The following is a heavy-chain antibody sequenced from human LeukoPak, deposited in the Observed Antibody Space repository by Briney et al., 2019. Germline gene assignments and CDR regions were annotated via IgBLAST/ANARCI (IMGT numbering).Heavy chain of an antibody. V-gene: IGHV1-2*02. J-gene: IGHJ5*02. CDR1: GYTFTGYY. CDR2: INPNSGGT. CDR3: ARGVGDGYSSSTSCYGWFDP. D-gene: IGHD2-2*01. Sequence: GASVKVSCKASGYTFTGYYMHWVRQAPGQGLEWMGWINPNSGGTNYAQKFQGRVTMTRDTSISTAYMELSRLRSDDTAVYYCARGVGDGYSSSTSCYGWFDPWGQGTLVTVSS.